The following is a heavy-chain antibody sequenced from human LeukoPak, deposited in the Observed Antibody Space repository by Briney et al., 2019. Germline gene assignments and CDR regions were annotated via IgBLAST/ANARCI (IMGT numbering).Heavy chain of an antibody. Sequence: PSETLSPTCAVYGGSFSGYYWSWIRQPPGKGLEWIGEINHSGSTNYNPSLKSRVTISVDTSKNQFSLKLSSVTAADTTVYYCAREGIVGAYNWSDPWGQGTLVTVSS. D-gene: IGHD1-26*01. CDR1: GGSFSGYY. J-gene: IGHJ5*02. V-gene: IGHV4-34*01. CDR3: AREGIVGAYNWSDP. CDR2: INHSGST.